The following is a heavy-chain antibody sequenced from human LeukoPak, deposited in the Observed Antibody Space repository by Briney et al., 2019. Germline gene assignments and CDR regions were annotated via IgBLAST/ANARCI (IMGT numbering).Heavy chain of an antibody. D-gene: IGHD3-22*01. CDR3: ARDGPEGAFSNYYDSSGSDY. J-gene: IGHJ4*02. Sequence: GASVKVSCKASGYTFTSYGISWVRQAPGQGLEWMGWISAYNSNTNYEQKLQGRVTMTTDTSTSTAYMELRSLRSDDTAVYYCARDGPEGAFSNYYDSSGSDYWGQGTLVTVSS. V-gene: IGHV1-18*01. CDR2: ISAYNSNT. CDR1: GYTFTSYG.